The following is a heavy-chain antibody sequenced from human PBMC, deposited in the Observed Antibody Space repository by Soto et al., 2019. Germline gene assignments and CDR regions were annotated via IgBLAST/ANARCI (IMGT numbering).Heavy chain of an antibody. CDR2: IKTNSDGGTT. CDR3: TTYTSSRKYDY. V-gene: IGHV3-15*01. CDR1: AFTCGDAW. J-gene: IGHJ4*02. Sequence: WGSRRRPSAPAAFTCGDAWSSWVRQLRRKWLGWVGRIKTNSDGGTTNYAAPVKGSFTISRDDLKNTMYLQMNSLKTEDTAVYYGTTYTSSRKYDYWGQGPMVTVSS. D-gene: IGHD6-13*01.